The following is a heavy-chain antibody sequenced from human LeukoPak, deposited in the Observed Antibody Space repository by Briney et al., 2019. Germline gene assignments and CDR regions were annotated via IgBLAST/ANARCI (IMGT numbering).Heavy chain of an antibody. CDR2: ISWNSGSI. Sequence: GRSLRLPCAASGFTFDDYAMHWVRQAPGKGLEWVSGISWNSGSIGYADSVKGRFTISRDNAKNSLYLQMNSLRAEDTAVYYCAKTVRSSTSSIRPYYYYGMDVWGQGTTVTVSS. J-gene: IGHJ6*02. CDR3: AKTVRSSTSSIRPYYYYGMDV. CDR1: GFTFDDYA. D-gene: IGHD2-2*01. V-gene: IGHV3-9*01.